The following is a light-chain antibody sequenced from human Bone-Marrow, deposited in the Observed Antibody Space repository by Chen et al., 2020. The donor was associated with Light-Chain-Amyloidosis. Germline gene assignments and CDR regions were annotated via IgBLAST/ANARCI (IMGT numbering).Light chain of an antibody. CDR2: RET. Sequence: SYELTQPPSVSVSPGQTARITCSGDDLPTKYGYWYQHKPGQAPVLVIHRETERPSGISERFSGSSSGTTATLTISGVQAEDEADYHCQSADISGTDEVIFGGGTKLTVL. V-gene: IGLV3-25*03. CDR3: QSADISGTDEVI. J-gene: IGLJ2*01. CDR1: DLPTKY.